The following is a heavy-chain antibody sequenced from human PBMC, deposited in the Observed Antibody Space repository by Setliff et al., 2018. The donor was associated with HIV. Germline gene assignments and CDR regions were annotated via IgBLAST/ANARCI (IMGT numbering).Heavy chain of an antibody. D-gene: IGHD3-22*01. CDR1: GGSISSNSYY. CDR2: IFYSGSS. CDR3: VREDSRYHYFDR. J-gene: IGHJ4*02. V-gene: IGHV4-39*02. Sequence: PSETLSLTCTVSGGSISSNSYYWGWIRQPPGKGLEWIGSIFYSGSSHHNPSLQSRITISVGTSKNQFSLKLSSVTAADTAVYWCVREDSRYHYFDRWGQGTPVTVSS.